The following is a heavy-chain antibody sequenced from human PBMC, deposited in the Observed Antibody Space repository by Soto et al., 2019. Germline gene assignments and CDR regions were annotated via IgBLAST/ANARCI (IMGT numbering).Heavy chain of an antibody. V-gene: IGHV1-69*13. Sequence: SVKVSCKASGGTFSSYAISWVRQAPGQGLEWMGGIIPIFGTANYAQKFQGRVTITADESTSTAYMELSSLRSEDTAVYYCARGARAYYDSSGYYYGTFDYGGQGTLVTVSS. D-gene: IGHD3-22*01. CDR2: IIPIFGTA. CDR3: ARGARAYYDSSGYYYGTFDY. J-gene: IGHJ4*02. CDR1: GGTFSSYA.